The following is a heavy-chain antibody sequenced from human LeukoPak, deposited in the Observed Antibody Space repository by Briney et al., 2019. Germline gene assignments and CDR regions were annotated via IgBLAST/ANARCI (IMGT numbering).Heavy chain of an antibody. V-gene: IGHV4-39*01. CDR3: ASVLGYCSSTSCYLPYYYYYVDV. CDR1: GGSISSSSHY. CDR2: IYYSGST. D-gene: IGHD2-2*01. Sequence: KPSETLSLTCTVSGGSISSSSHYWGWIRQPPGKGLEWIGSIYYSGSTYYNPSLKSRVTISVDTSKNQFSLKLSSVTAADTAVYYCASVLGYCSSTSCYLPYYYYYVDVWGKGTTVTVSS. J-gene: IGHJ6*03.